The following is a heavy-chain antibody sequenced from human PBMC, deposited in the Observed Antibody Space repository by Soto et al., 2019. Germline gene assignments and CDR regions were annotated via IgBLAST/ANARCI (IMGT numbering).Heavy chain of an antibody. CDR2: ISSSSSHK. V-gene: IGHV3-21*02. Sequence: EVQLAESGGGLVLTGGSLRLSCAASGFSFVSYWMHWVRQAPGKGLEWVASISSSSSHKYSADSVRGRFTFSRDNANNPLYLKMNSLRVEDRAVYYCARLRSDAFDIWGKGTLVTVSS. J-gene: IGHJ3*02. CDR1: GFSFVSYW. D-gene: IGHD4-17*01. CDR3: ARLRSDAFDI.